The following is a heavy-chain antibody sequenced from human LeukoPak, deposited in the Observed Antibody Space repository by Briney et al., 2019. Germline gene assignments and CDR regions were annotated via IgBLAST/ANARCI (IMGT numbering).Heavy chain of an antibody. CDR1: GGSISSRRNY. V-gene: IGHV4-39*01. D-gene: IGHD3-10*01. CDR3: AGHSMFDSGRYSFDY. CDR2: IYYSGGT. Sequence: SETLSLTCTVSGGSISSRRNYWGWIRQPPGKGLEWIGSIYYSGGTYYNPSLKSRVTMSVDTSKKQFSLKLSSVTAADTAVYYCAGHSMFDSGRYSFDYWGQGTLVTVSS. J-gene: IGHJ4*02.